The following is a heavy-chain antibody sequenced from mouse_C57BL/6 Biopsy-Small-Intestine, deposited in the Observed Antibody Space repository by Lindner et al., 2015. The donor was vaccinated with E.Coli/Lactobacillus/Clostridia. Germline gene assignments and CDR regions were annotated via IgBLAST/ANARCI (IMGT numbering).Heavy chain of an antibody. V-gene: IGHV1-39*01. J-gene: IGHJ3*01. CDR2: INPYYGST. D-gene: IGHD2-13*01. CDR3: ARYGDYDGSRAWFAY. Sequence: VQLQESGAELVKPGASVKISCKASGYSFTGYNMNWVKQSHGKSLEWIGNINPYYGSTSYNQKFKGKATLTADTSSSTAYMQLSSLTSEDSAIYYCARYGDYDGSRAWFAYWGQGTLVTVSA. CDR1: GYSFTGYN.